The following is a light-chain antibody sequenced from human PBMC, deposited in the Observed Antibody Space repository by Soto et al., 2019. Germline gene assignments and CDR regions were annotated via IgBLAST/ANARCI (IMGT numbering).Light chain of an antibody. J-gene: IGKJ3*01. CDR1: QNIHNH. Sequence: DKLMSQSPATLSVSLWERVTLSCRASQNIHNHMSWFLQKPGQTPRLLIYDAFTRATGVPARFSGSGSGTHFTLTVSSLQPEDFATYYCQQLFIYPPTFGPGTKVDI. CDR2: DAF. V-gene: IGKV3-15*01. CDR3: QQLFIYPPT.